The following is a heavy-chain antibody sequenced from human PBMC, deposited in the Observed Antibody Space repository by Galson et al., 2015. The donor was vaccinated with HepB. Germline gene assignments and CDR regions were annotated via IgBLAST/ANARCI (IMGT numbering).Heavy chain of an antibody. CDR3: AKAVDSSGYYPPPRNWYFDL. CDR2: ISGSGGST. D-gene: IGHD3-22*01. J-gene: IGHJ2*01. V-gene: IGHV3-23*01. CDR1: GFTFSSYA. Sequence: SLRLSCAASGFTFSSYAMSWVRQAPGKGLEWVSAISGSGGSTYYADSVKGRFTISRDNSKNTLYLQMNSLRAEDTAVYYCAKAVDSSGYYPPPRNWYFDLWGRGTLVTVSS.